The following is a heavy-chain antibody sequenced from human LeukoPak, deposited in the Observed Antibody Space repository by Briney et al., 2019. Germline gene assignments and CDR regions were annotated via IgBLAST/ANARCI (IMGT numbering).Heavy chain of an antibody. Sequence: GGSLRLSCAASGFDFAGYGMSWVRQAPGKGLEWVSSISSSSSYIYYADSVKGRFTISRDNAKNSLYLQMNSLRAEDTAVYYCAELGITMIGGVWGKGTTVTISS. V-gene: IGHV3-21*01. D-gene: IGHD3-10*02. CDR2: ISSSSSYI. CDR3: AELGITMIGGV. CDR1: GFDFAGYG. J-gene: IGHJ6*04.